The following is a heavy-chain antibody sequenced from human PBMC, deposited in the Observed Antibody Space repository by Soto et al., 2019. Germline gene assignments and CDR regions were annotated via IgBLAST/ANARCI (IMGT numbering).Heavy chain of an antibody. V-gene: IGHV1-69*06. Sequence: VSCKASGDTFSSYAISWVRQAPGQGLEWMGGIIPIFGTANYAQKFQGRVTITADKSTSTAYMELSSLRSEDTAVYYCARDYTAMVSDYYYGMDVWGKGPTGTTSS. CDR2: IIPIFGTA. D-gene: IGHD5-18*01. J-gene: IGHJ6*04. CDR1: GDTFSSYA. CDR3: ARDYTAMVSDYYYGMDV.